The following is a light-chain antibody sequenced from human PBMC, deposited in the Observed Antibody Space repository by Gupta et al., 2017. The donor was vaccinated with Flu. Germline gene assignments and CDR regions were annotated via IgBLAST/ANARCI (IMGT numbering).Light chain of an antibody. CDR1: QSISSN. Sequence: EIVMTQSPATLSVSPGERATLSCRASQSISSNLAWYQQKPGQAPRLLIYGASTRANGIPDRFSGSGSGTEFTLTSSSRQSEDFAVYYWQQDNNLMAFGGGTKVEIK. J-gene: IGKJ4*01. V-gene: IGKV3-15*01. CDR2: GAS. CDR3: QQDNNLMA.